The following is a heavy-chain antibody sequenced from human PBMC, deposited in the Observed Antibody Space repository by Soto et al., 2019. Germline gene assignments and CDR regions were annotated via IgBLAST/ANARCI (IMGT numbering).Heavy chain of an antibody. Sequence: GGSLRLSCAASGFTVSGDHMSCVRRAPGKGLEWVSLIYSGGSTYYADSVKGRFTISRDNSKNTLYLQMNSLGVEDTAVYFCARERGSYFSDGSGDATQYFQHWGQGT. CDR1: GFTVSGDH. D-gene: IGHD3-22*01. J-gene: IGHJ1*01. V-gene: IGHV3-66*01. CDR3: ARERGSYFSDGSGDATQYFQH. CDR2: IYSGGST.